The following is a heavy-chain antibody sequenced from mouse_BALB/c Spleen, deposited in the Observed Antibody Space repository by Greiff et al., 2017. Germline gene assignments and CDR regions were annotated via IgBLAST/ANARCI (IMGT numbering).Heavy chain of an antibody. CDR3: ARDDGNYGGFAY. CDR1: GFTFSDYY. D-gene: IGHD2-1*01. V-gene: IGHV5-4*02. CDR2: ISDGGSYT. J-gene: IGHJ3*01. Sequence: EVKVVESGGGLVKPGGSLKLSCAASGFTFSDYYMYWVRQTPEKRLEWVATISDGGSYTYYPDSVKGRFTISRDNAKNNLYLQMSSLKSEDTAMYYCARDDGNYGGFAYWGQGTLVTVSA.